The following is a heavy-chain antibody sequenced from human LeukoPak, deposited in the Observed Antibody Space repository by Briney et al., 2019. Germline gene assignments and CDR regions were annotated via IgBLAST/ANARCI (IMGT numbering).Heavy chain of an antibody. D-gene: IGHD3-9*01. V-gene: IGHV4-39*01. CDR1: GGSISSSSYS. Sequence: SETLSLTCTVSGGSISSSSYSWGWIRQPPGKGLEWIGSIYYSGSTYYNPSLKSRVTISVDTSKNQFSLKLSSVTAADTAVYYCARVVLPGLSRYYFDYWGQGTLVTVSS. CDR3: ARVVLPGLSRYYFDY. J-gene: IGHJ4*02. CDR2: IYYSGST.